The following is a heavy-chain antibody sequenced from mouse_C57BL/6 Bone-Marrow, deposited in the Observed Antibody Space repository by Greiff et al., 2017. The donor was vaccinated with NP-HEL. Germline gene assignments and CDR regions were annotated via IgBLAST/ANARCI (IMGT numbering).Heavy chain of an antibody. CDR2: IDPEDGET. CDR3: ALYYGVDY. Sequence: EVKLQESGAELVKPGASVKLSCTASGFNIKDYYMHWVKQRTEQGLEWIGRIDPEDGETKYAPKFQGKATITADTSSNTAYLQLSSLTSEDTAVYYCALYYGVDYWGQGTTLTVSS. D-gene: IGHD2-13*01. J-gene: IGHJ2*01. V-gene: IGHV14-2*01. CDR1: GFNIKDYY.